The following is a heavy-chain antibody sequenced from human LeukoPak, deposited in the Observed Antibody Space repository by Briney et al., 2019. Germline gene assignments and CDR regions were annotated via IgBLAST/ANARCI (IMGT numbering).Heavy chain of an antibody. V-gene: IGHV7-4-1*02. J-gene: IGHJ5*02. CDR2: INTNTGNP. Sequence: GASVKVSCKASGYTFSGYYMHWVRQAPGQGLEWMGWINTNTGNPTYAQGFTGRFVFSLDTSVSTAYLQISSLKAEDTAVYYCARDSGYCSSTSCYQSVRWFDPWGQGTLVTVSS. CDR3: ARDSGYCSSTSCYQSVRWFDP. CDR1: GYTFSGYY. D-gene: IGHD2-2*01.